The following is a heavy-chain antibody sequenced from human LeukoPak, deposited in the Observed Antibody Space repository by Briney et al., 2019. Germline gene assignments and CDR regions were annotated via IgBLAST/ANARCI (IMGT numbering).Heavy chain of an antibody. CDR2: IGGSGSTT. CDR1: GLTFGNYG. J-gene: IGHJ4*02. V-gene: IGHV3-23*01. CDR3: AEVESSYCRI. D-gene: IGHD3-10*01. Sequence: GGSLRLSCVGSGLTFGNYGMNWVRQAPGKGLEWVSSIGGSGSTTYYADSVRGRFTISRDNSKNSMYLQMSSLSSEDTAIYYCAEVESSYCRIWGQGTLVTVSS.